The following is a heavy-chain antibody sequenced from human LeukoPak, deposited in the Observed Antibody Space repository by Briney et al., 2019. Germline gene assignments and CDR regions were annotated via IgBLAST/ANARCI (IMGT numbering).Heavy chain of an antibody. V-gene: IGHV4-59*08. CDR3: ARGYPPGIAAAGTVGSEFDY. CDR1: GGSISSYY. Sequence: SETLSLTCTVSGGSISSYYWSWIRQPPGKGLEWIGYIYCSGSTNYNPSLNSRVTISVDTSKNQFSLKLSSVTAADTAVYYCARGYPPGIAAAGTVGSEFDYWGQGTLVTVSS. D-gene: IGHD6-13*01. CDR2: IYCSGST. J-gene: IGHJ4*02.